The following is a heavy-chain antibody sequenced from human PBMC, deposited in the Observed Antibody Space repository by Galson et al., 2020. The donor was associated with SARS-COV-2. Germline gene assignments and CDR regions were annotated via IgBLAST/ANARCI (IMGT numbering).Heavy chain of an antibody. V-gene: IGHV4-34*01. CDR1: GGSFTAHY. CDR3: AGWSSGMTGYWA. CDR2: INHSGDT. D-gene: IGHD3-9*01. Sequence: SETLSLTCAVYGGSFTAHYWTWIRQPPGKGLEWIGEINHSGDTNYSPSLKSRATISVDTSKRQISLKLTSVTAADTAIYYCAGWSSGMTGYWAWGQGTLVTVSS. J-gene: IGHJ5*02.